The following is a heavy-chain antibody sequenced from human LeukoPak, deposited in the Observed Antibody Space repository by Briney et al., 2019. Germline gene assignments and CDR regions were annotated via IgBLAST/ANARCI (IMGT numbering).Heavy chain of an antibody. CDR1: GGSVSTDDYY. D-gene: IGHD2/OR15-2a*01. CDR2: IHYTGNT. Sequence: SETLSLTCTVSGGSVSTDDYYWSWIRQPPGKGLEWIGFIHYTGNTNHNPSLKNRVTISVDTSKNQFSLKLSSVTAADTAIYYCAKYGQYNFDYWGQGTLVTVSS. J-gene: IGHJ4*02. CDR3: AKYGQYNFDY. V-gene: IGHV4-61*08.